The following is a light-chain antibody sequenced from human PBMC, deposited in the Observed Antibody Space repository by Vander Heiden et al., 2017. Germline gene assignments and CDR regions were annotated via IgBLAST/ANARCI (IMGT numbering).Light chain of an antibody. CDR3: QSADSSGTWV. Sequence: SYELTQPPSVSVSPGQTARITCSGDALPKQYAYWYQQKPGQAPVLGIYKDSERPSGIPERFSGSSSGTTVTLTISGVQAEDEADYYCQSADSSGTWVFGGGTKLTGL. V-gene: IGLV3-25*03. J-gene: IGLJ3*02. CDR2: KDS. CDR1: ALPKQY.